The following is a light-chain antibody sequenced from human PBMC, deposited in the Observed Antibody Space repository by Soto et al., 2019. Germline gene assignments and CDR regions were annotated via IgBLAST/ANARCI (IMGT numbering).Light chain of an antibody. CDR1: QAIRSTH. V-gene: IGKV3-20*01. CDR2: LSS. CDR3: QQYDSSPYT. J-gene: IGKJ2*01. Sequence: ETGLTQSPGTLSLSPGERATLSCRASQAIRSTHLAWYQQKPGQAPRLLMYLSSTRAPGIPDRFSGSGSGTDFTLSISRLEPEDFAVYYCQQYDSSPYTFGQGTKLEIK.